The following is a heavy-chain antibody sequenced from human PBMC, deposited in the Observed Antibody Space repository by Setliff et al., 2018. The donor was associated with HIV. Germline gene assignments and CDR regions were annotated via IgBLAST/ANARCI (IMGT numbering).Heavy chain of an antibody. CDR2: LNAGNGDT. Sequence: ASVKVSCKASGYTFTSYALHWVRQAPGQRLEWMGWLNAGNGDTKYSQDFQGRVTFTSDTSATTAYMELSSLRSEDTAVYYCATFYSTGWYNPWGQGTLVTVSS. D-gene: IGHD6-19*01. CDR3: ATFYSTGWYNP. CDR1: GYTFTSYA. J-gene: IGHJ5*02. V-gene: IGHV1-3*01.